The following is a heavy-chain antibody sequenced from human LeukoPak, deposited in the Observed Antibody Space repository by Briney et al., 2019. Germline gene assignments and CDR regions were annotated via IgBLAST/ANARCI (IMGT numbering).Heavy chain of an antibody. CDR2: INPSGGST. D-gene: IGHD5-18*01. V-gene: IGHV1-46*01. J-gene: IGHJ3*02. CDR3: ARDLTRYSYGSI. CDR1: GYTFTSYY. Sequence: GSSVKISCKASGYTFTSYYMHWVRQAPGQGLEWMGIINPSGGSTSYAQKFQGRVTMTRDTSTSTVYMKLSSLRSEDTAVYYCARDLTRYSYGSIWGQGTMVTVSS.